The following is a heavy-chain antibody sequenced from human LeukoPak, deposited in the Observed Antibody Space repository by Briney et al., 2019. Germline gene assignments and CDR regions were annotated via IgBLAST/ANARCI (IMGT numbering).Heavy chain of an antibody. D-gene: IGHD5-24*01. CDR3: ARGRWLQFFFDY. CDR2: IYYSGST. CDR1: GGSISSSSYY. J-gene: IGHJ4*02. Sequence: PSETLSLTCTVSGGSISSSSYYWGWIRQPPGKGLEWIGSIYYSGSTYYNPSLKSRVTISVDTSKNQFSLKLSSVTAADTAVYYCARGRWLQFFFDYWGQGTLVTVSS. V-gene: IGHV4-39*07.